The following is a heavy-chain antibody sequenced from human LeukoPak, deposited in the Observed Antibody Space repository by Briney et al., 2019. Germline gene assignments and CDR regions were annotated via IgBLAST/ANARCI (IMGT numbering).Heavy chain of an antibody. CDR3: ALSLGVRGVLDY. V-gene: IGHV4-31*03. Sequence: SETLSLTCTVSGGSISSGGYYWSWIRQHPGKGLEWIGYIYYSGSTYYNPSLKSRVTISVDTSKNQFSLKLSSVTAADTVVYYCALSLGVRGVLDYWGQGTLVTVSS. CDR1: GGSISSGGYY. CDR2: IYYSGST. D-gene: IGHD3-10*01. J-gene: IGHJ4*02.